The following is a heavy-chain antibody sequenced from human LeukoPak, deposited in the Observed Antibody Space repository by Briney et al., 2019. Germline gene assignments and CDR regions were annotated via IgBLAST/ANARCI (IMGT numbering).Heavy chain of an antibody. D-gene: IGHD6-13*01. CDR1: GFTFSTYA. CDR2: IGGSGSYT. V-gene: IGHV3-23*01. Sequence: GGSLRLSCAASGFTFSTYAMIWVRQAPGKGLEWVSVIGGSGSYTYYADSVKGRFTISRDNSKDTLYLQMNSLRAEDTAVYYCARVWYDYWGQGTLVTVSS. J-gene: IGHJ4*02. CDR3: ARVWYDY.